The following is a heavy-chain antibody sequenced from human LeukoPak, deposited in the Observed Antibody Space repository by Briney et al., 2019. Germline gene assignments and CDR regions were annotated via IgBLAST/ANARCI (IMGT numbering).Heavy chain of an antibody. CDR3: AKDHGGAPCYMDV. V-gene: IGHV3-9*03. CDR2: ISWNSGSI. Sequence: GGSLRLSCAASGFTFDDYAMHWVRQAPGKGLEWVSGISWNSGSIGYADSVKGRFTISRDNAKNSLYLQMNSLRAEDMALYYCAKDHGGAPCYMDVWGKGTTVTVSS. D-gene: IGHD3-3*01. CDR1: GFTFDDYA. J-gene: IGHJ6*03.